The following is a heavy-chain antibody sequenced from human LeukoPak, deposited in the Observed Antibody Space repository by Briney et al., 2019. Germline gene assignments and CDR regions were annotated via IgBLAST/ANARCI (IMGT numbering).Heavy chain of an antibody. CDR1: GFTFSDYY. CDR2: ISSSGSTT. D-gene: IGHD6-13*01. CDR3: ARGEASYSSSWYGVDY. V-gene: IGHV3-11*01. Sequence: GGSLRLSCAASGFTFSDYYMSWIRQAPGKGLEWVSYISSSGSTTYYADSVKGRFTISRDNAKNSLYLQMNSLRAEDTAVYYCARGEASYSSSWYGVDYWGQGTLVTVSS. J-gene: IGHJ4*02.